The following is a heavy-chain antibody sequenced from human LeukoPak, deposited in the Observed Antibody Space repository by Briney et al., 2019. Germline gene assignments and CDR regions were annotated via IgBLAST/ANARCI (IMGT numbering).Heavy chain of an antibody. Sequence: GGPLRLCCAASGFTFSSYVMNWVRQARGKGQGLVSYISSSGSTIYYAAAEKGRFTISSDNDKNPQYLKMNSLRAEDTAVYYCAELGITMIGGVWGKGTTVTISS. V-gene: IGHV3-48*03. CDR1: GFTFSSYV. D-gene: IGHD3-10*02. CDR2: ISSSGSTI. J-gene: IGHJ6*04. CDR3: AELGITMIGGV.